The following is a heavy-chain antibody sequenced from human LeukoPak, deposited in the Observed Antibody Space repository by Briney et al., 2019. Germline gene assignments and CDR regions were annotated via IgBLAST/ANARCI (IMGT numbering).Heavy chain of an antibody. CDR1: GGSISSYH. Sequence: PSETLSLNCTVSGGSISSYHWSWIRQPPGKGLEWIGYIYYRGSTNYNPSLKSRVTISVDTSKNQFSLKLSSVTAADTAVYYCARAGAYGGNLPVDYWGQGTLVTVSS. CDR3: ARAGAYGGNLPVDY. CDR2: IYYRGST. J-gene: IGHJ4*02. D-gene: IGHD4-23*01. V-gene: IGHV4-59*01.